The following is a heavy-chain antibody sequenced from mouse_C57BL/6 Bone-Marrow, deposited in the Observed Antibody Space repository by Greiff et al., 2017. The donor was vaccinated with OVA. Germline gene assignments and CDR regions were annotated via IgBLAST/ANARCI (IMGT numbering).Heavy chain of an antibody. CDR3: ASLVYAMDY. Sequence: VKLQESGAELARPGASVKLSCKASGYTFTSYGISWVKQRTGQGLEWIGEIYPRSGNTYYNEKFKGKATLTADKSSSTAYMELRSLTSEDSAVYFCASLVYAMDYWGQGTSVTVSS. CDR1: GYTFTSYG. CDR2: IYPRSGNT. J-gene: IGHJ4*01. V-gene: IGHV1-81*01.